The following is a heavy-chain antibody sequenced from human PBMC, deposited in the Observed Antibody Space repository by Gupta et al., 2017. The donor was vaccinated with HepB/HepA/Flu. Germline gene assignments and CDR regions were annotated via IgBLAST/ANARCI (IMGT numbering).Heavy chain of an antibody. CDR3: VRKPSGTYPFDY. D-gene: IGHD3-10*01. Sequence: ARQAPGKGLEWVSIITTSGGATYYADSVKGRFTISRDNSKNTLFLQMDSLRGEDTAIFYCVRKPSGTYPFDYWGQGTLVTVSS. J-gene: IGHJ4*02. CDR2: ITTSGGAT. V-gene: IGHV3-23*01.